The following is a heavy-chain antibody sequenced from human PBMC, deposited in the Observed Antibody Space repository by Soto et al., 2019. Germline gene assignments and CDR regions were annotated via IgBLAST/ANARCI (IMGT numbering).Heavy chain of an antibody. CDR1: GYTLTELS. CDR2: FDPEDGET. Sequence: ASVKVSCKVSGYTLTELSMHWVRQAPGKGLEWMGGFDPEDGETIYAQKFQGRVTMTEDTSTDTAYMELSSLRSEDTAVYYCATAGLGDILTGYSAGELDIWGRGTTVTVSS. CDR3: ATAGLGDILTGYSAGELDI. V-gene: IGHV1-24*01. J-gene: IGHJ6*04. D-gene: IGHD3-9*01.